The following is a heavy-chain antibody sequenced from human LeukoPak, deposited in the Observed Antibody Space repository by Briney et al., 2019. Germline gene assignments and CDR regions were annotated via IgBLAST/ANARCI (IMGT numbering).Heavy chain of an antibody. CDR3: ARVAYGSSWYVDY. J-gene: IGHJ4*02. CDR2: IDLAGEYT. Sequence: GGSQILSCAASGFTFSDYWMHWVRQAPGKGLVWVSRIDLAGEYTTYADSVKGRFTISRDNAKNTLYLQMNSLRAEDAAVYYCARVAYGSSWYVDYWGQGTLSPSPQ. CDR1: GFTFSDYW. D-gene: IGHD6-13*01. V-gene: IGHV3-74*01.